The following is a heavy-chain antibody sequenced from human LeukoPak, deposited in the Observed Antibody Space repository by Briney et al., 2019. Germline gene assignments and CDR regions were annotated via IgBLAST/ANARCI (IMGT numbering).Heavy chain of an antibody. CDR2: ISSSSSYI. CDR1: GFTFSSYS. Sequence: KPGGSLRLSCAASGFTFSSYSMNWVRQAPGKGLEWVSSISSSSSYIYYADSVKGRFTISRDNAENAVHLEMNSLRAEDTAVYYCTRMYLYESSGYRPSDYWGQGTLVTVSS. D-gene: IGHD3-22*01. J-gene: IGHJ4*02. CDR3: TRMYLYESSGYRPSDY. V-gene: IGHV3-21*01.